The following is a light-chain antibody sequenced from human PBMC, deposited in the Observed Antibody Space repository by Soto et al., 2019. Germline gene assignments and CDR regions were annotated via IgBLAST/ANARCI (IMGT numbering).Light chain of an antibody. CDR2: GAS. Sequence: ESVLTQSPGTPSLSQGERATLSCRASQSVISTYLAWYQQKPGQAPRLLIYGASSRATGIPDRFSGSGSGTDFTLTISRLEPEDFAVYYCQQYRDSLGTFGQGTKVDIK. J-gene: IGKJ1*01. CDR1: QSVISTY. V-gene: IGKV3-20*01. CDR3: QQYRDSLGT.